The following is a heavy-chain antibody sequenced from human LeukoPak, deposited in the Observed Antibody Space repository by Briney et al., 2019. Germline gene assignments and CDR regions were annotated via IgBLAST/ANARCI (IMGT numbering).Heavy chain of an antibody. CDR2: IWYDGSNK. CDR3: ASGSYFDY. V-gene: IGHV3-33*08. J-gene: IGHJ4*02. Sequence: GGSLRLSCAASGFTLSNHWMTWVRQAPGKGPEWVAVIWYDGSNKYYADSVKGRFTISRDNSKNTLYLQMNSLRAEDTAVYYCASGSYFDYWGQGTLVTVSS. D-gene: IGHD3-10*01. CDR1: GFTLSNHW.